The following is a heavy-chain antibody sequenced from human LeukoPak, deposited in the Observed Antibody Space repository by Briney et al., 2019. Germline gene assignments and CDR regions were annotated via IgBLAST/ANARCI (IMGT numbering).Heavy chain of an antibody. Sequence: GGSLRPSCAASGFTFSSYSMNWVRQAPGKGLEWVSSISSSSSYIYYADSVKGRFTISRDNSKNTLYLQINSLRVEDTAVYYCARDQLGAVLDYWGQGALVTVSS. CDR1: GFTFSSYS. V-gene: IGHV3-21*04. CDR3: ARDQLGAVLDY. J-gene: IGHJ4*02. CDR2: ISSSSSYI. D-gene: IGHD1-1*01.